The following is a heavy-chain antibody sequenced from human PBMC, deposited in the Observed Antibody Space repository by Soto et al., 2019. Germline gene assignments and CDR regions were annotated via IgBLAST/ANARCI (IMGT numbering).Heavy chain of an antibody. CDR1: GFSLSTSGMR. CDR3: ARIRGYGDHYYFDY. J-gene: IGHJ4*02. D-gene: IGHD2-21*02. CDR2: IDWDDDK. V-gene: IGHV2-70*04. Sequence: SGPTLVNPTQTLTLTCTFSGFSLSTSGMRVSWIRQPPGKALEWLARIDWDDDKFYSTSLKTRLTISKDTSKNQVVLTMTNMDPVDTATYYCARIRGYGDHYYFDYWGQGTLVTGLL.